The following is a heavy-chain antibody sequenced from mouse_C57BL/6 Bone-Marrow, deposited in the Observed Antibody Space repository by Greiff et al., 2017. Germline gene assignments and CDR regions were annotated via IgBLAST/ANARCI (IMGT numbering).Heavy chain of an antibody. CDR3: ARTGFDY. Sequence: QVQLQQPGAELVMPGASVKLSCKASGYTFTSYWMHWVKQRPGHGLEWIGEIDPSDRYTNSNQKFQGKSTLTGDKSSSTAYMHLSSLTSEDSAVYYCARTGFDYWGQGTTLTVSS. D-gene: IGHD4-1*01. J-gene: IGHJ2*01. CDR1: GYTFTSYW. V-gene: IGHV1-69*01. CDR2: IDPSDRYT.